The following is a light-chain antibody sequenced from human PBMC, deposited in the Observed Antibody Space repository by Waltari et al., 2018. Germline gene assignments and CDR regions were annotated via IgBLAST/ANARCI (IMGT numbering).Light chain of an antibody. CDR1: SGHSNYA. CDR3: QTWNKGVVL. CDR2: IDSDGSH. J-gene: IGLJ2*01. V-gene: IGLV4-69*01. Sequence: QLVLPQSPSASASLGTSVKLTCSMSSGHSNYAIAWHQQGAEKRPRFLAKIDSDGSHTDGDGIPARFSGSSSGAERYLTISSLQSEDEADYYCQTWNKGVVLFGGGTKLTVL.